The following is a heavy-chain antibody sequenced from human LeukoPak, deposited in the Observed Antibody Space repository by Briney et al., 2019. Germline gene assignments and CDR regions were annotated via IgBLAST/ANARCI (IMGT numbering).Heavy chain of an antibody. V-gene: IGHV4-39*01. CDR3: ARRGPSGRSLDY. Sequence: SETLSLTCTVSGVSISSSPYYWGWIRQPPGKGLEWIGNIYYGGSTYYNPSLKTRVTISAGTSKNQFSLKLSSVTAADTAVYYCARRGPSGRSLDYWGQGTLVTVSS. D-gene: IGHD3-10*01. CDR2: IYYGGST. CDR1: GVSISSSPYY. J-gene: IGHJ4*02.